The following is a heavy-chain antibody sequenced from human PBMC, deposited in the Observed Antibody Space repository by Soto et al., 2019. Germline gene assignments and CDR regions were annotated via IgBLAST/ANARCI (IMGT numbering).Heavy chain of an antibody. D-gene: IGHD6-13*01. V-gene: IGHV4-34*01. CDR1: GGSFSGYY. Sequence: SETLSLTCAVYGGSFSGYYWSWIRQPPGKGLEWIGEINHSGSTNYNPSLKSRVTISVDTSKNQFSLKLSSVTAADTAVYYCARGHGSSWLNNIDYWGQGTLVTVS. J-gene: IGHJ4*02. CDR2: INHSGST. CDR3: ARGHGSSWLNNIDY.